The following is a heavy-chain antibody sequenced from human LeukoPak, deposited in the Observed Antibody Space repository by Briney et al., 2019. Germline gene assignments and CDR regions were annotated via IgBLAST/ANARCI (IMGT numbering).Heavy chain of an antibody. J-gene: IGHJ3*02. D-gene: IGHD3-9*01. V-gene: IGHV3-23*01. CDR2: ISGSGGST. CDR3: AKLVGYDILTGWDDAFDI. CDR1: GFTFSSYG. Sequence: QTGGSLRLSCAASGFTFSSYGMSWARQAPGKGLEWVSAISGSGGSTYYADSVKGRFTISRDNSKNTLYLQMNSLRAEDTAVYYCAKLVGYDILTGWDDAFDIWGQGTMVTVSS.